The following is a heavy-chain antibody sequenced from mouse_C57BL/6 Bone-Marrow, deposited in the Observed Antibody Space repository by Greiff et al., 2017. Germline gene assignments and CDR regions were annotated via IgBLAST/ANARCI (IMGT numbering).Heavy chain of an antibody. CDR2: IWTGGGT. Sequence: QVQLQQSGPGLVAPSQSLSITCTVSGFSLTSYAIIWVRQPPGKGLEWLGVIWTGGGTKYNSALKSRLSISKDNSKSQVFLKMNSLHTDDTARYYCARIGIYYDYGAWFAYWGQGTLVTVSA. J-gene: IGHJ3*01. V-gene: IGHV2-9-1*01. D-gene: IGHD2-4*01. CDR3: ARIGIYYDYGAWFAY. CDR1: GFSLTSYA.